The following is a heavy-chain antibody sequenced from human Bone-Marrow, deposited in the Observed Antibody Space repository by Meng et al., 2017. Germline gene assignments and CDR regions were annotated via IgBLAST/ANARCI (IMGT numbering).Heavy chain of an antibody. CDR3: ARDSPYYDFWSGYLPPPYYYYYYGMDV. CDR1: GFTFSSYS. V-gene: IGHV3-21*01. CDR2: ISSSSSYI. Sequence: GESLKISCAASGFTFSSYSMNWVRQAPGKGLEWVSSISSSSSYIYYADSAKGRFTISRDNAKNSLYLQMNSLRAEDTAVYYCARDSPYYDFWSGYLPPPYYYYYYGMDVWGQGTTVTVSS. J-gene: IGHJ6*02. D-gene: IGHD3-3*01.